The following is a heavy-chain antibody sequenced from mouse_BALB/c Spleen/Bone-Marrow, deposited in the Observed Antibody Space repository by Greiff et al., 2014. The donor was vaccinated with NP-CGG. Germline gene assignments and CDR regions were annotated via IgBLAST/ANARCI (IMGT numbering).Heavy chain of an antibody. CDR2: ISSGGSYT. CDR1: GFTFSSYA. V-gene: IGHV5-9-1*01. CDR3: ARRGYGSYVGDAMDY. Sequence: EVKLMESGGGLVKPGGSLKLSCAASGFTFSSYAMSWVRQTPEKRLEWVATISSGGSYTYYPDSVKGRFTISRDNAKNTLYLQMSSLRSEDTAMYYCARRGYGSYVGDAMDYWGQGTSVTVSS. J-gene: IGHJ4*01. D-gene: IGHD2-10*02.